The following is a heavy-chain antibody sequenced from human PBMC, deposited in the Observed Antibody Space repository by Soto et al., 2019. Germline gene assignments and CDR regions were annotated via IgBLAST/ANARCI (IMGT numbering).Heavy chain of an antibody. CDR1: GFTFSSYA. CDR3: SRVRYSSGWSTDY. Sequence: PGGSLRLYCAASGFTFSSYAMSWVRQAPGKGLEWVSAISASGGSTYYADSVKGRFTISRDESQNSMYLQMNSLKTEDTAVYYCSRVRYSSGWSTDYWGQGTLVTVSS. V-gene: IGHV3-23*01. CDR2: ISASGGST. J-gene: IGHJ4*02. D-gene: IGHD6-19*01.